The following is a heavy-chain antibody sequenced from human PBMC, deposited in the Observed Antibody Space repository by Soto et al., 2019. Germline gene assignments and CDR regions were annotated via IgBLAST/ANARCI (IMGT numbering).Heavy chain of an antibody. CDR2: ISGSGGST. D-gene: IGHD6-19*01. J-gene: IGHJ4*02. CDR1: GFTFGSYA. V-gene: IGHV3-23*01. Sequence: XGSLRLSCAASGFTFGSYAMSGVRQAPGKGLEWVSAISGSGGSTYYADSVKGRFTISRDNSKNTLSLQMNSLRAEDTAVHYCAKDRAMDRGWAFDYWGQRTLVTVSS. CDR3: AKDRAMDRGWAFDY.